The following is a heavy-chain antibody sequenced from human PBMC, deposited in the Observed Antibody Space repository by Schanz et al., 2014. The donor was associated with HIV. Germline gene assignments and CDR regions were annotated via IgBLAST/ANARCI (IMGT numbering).Heavy chain of an antibody. J-gene: IGHJ4*02. CDR3: ARDWENNWRYVGGFDS. CDR2: INPNSGGT. CDR1: GYTFTSQY. V-gene: IGHV1-2*02. D-gene: IGHD1-20*01. Sequence: QVQPVQSGAEVKKPGASVKVSCKASGYTFTSQYMHWVRQAPGQGLEWMGWINPNSGGTNYARKFQGRVTFSRDTSTGTAYMEVTKLTYDDTAVYYCARDWENNWRYVGGFDSWGLGTLVIVSS.